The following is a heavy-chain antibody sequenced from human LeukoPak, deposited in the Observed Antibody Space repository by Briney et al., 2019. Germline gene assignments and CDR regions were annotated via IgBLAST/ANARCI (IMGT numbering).Heavy chain of an antibody. D-gene: IGHD6-13*01. Sequence: ASVKVSCKASGYDFISYGVSWVRQAPGQGLEWMGWISAYNGNTNYAQKFQGRVAMTTDTSTSTAYMELRSLRSDDTAVYYCARDSPYSSSWYIDYWGQGTLVTVSS. CDR2: ISAYNGNT. CDR3: ARDSPYSSSWYIDY. CDR1: GYDFISYG. V-gene: IGHV1-18*01. J-gene: IGHJ4*02.